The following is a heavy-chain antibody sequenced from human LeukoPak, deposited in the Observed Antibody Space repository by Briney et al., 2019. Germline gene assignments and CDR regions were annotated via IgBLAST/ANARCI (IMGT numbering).Heavy chain of an antibody. J-gene: IGHJ4*02. CDR2: INHSGST. V-gene: IGHV4-34*01. Sequence: SETLSLTCAIYGGSFSGYYWSWIRQPPGKGLEWIGEINHSGSTNYNPSLKSRVTISVDTSKNQFSLKLSSVTAADTAVYYCARHVYSSGWYGDYWGQGTLVTVSS. D-gene: IGHD6-19*01. CDR1: GGSFSGYY. CDR3: ARHVYSSGWYGDY.